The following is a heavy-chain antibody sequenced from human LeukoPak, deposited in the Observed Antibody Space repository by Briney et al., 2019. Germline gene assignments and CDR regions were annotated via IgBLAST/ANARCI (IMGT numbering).Heavy chain of an antibody. CDR2: IYYTGST. Sequence: PSETLSLTCTVSGGSISSSSYYWGWIRQPPGKGVEFIGNIYYTGSTYYNPSLKSRVTISVDTSKSQISLRLSSVTAADTAVYYCARATAMADGDFDYWGQGTLVTVSS. CDR1: GGSISSSSYY. D-gene: IGHD5-18*01. V-gene: IGHV4-39*01. J-gene: IGHJ4*02. CDR3: ARATAMADGDFDY.